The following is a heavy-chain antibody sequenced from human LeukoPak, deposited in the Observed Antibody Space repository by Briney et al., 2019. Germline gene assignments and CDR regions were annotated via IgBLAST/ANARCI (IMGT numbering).Heavy chain of an antibody. CDR1: GFSVSNSY. V-gene: IGHV3-53*05. Sequence: GGSLRLSCAASGFSVSNSYMYWVRQAPGKGLEWVSTLTFSGGSTYYADSVKGRFTISRDNSKNTLYLQMNSLRAEDTAVYYCANLISGSRYSSSWYQFDYWGQGTRVTVSS. J-gene: IGHJ4*02. CDR2: TFSGGST. D-gene: IGHD6-13*01. CDR3: ANLISGSRYSSSWYQFDY.